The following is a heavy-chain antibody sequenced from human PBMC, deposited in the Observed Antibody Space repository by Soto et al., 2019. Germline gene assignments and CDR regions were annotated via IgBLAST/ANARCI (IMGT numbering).Heavy chain of an antibody. CDR3: AKGASVGYYYYGMDV. J-gene: IGHJ6*02. Sequence: GGSLRLSCAAPGFTFSSYAMSWVRQAPGKGLEWVSAISGSGGSTYYADSVKGRFTISRDNSKNTLYLQMNSLRAEDTAVYYCAKGASVGYYYYGMDVWGQGTTVTVSS. D-gene: IGHD2-15*01. CDR1: GFTFSSYA. CDR2: ISGSGGST. V-gene: IGHV3-23*01.